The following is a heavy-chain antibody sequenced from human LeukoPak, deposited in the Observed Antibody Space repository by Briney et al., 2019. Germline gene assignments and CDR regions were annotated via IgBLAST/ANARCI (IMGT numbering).Heavy chain of an antibody. CDR3: ATAPGWLHNSS. J-gene: IGHJ5*02. D-gene: IGHD4-23*01. V-gene: IGHV1-24*01. CDR2: FHPEDGET. CDR1: GDTLTALS. Sequence: VASVKVSCMVSGDTLTALSMHWVRQAPGKGLERMGGFHPEDGETIYAQKFQGRVTMTTDTSTSTAYMELRSLRSDDTAVYYCATAPGWLHNSSWGQGTLVTVSS.